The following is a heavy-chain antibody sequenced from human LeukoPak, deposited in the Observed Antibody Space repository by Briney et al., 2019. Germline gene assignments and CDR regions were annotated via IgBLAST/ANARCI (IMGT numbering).Heavy chain of an antibody. CDR1: GGSLSTFY. CDR3: ARHGGTIDYFDY. J-gene: IGHJ4*02. V-gene: IGHV4-59*08. CDR2: ISYGGAT. D-gene: IGHD1-26*01. Sequence: SQTPSLTCTVSGGSLSTFYWSWIRQPPRNQLKWIGYISYGGATSYNPSLKRRVTISVDSPKNYFSLRLTSLTAADTALYYCARHGGTIDYFDYWGPGSLVTVSS.